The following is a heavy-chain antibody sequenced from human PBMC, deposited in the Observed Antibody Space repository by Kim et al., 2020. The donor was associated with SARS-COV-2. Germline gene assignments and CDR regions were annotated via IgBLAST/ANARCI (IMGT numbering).Heavy chain of an antibody. Sequence: SVKVSCKASGGTFSSYAISWVRQAPGQGLEWMGGIIPIFGTANYAQKFQGRVTITADESTSTAYMELSSLRSEDTAVYYCASQRWLELRQRYFDYWGQGTLVTVSS. D-gene: IGHD1-7*01. J-gene: IGHJ4*02. CDR2: IIPIFGTA. V-gene: IGHV1-69*13. CDR1: GGTFSSYA. CDR3: ASQRWLELRQRYFDY.